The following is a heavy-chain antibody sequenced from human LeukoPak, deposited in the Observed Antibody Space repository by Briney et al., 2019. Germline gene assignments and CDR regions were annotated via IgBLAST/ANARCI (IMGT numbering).Heavy chain of an antibody. Sequence: GASVKVSCKASGYTFTGYYMHWVRQAPGQGLEWMGWINPNSGGTNYAQKFQGWVTMARDTSISTAYMELSRLRSDDTAVYYCARGTLYYYGSGTRMDVWGQGTTVTVSS. CDR1: GYTFTGYY. J-gene: IGHJ6*02. CDR2: INPNSGGT. D-gene: IGHD3-10*01. CDR3: ARGTLYYYGSGTRMDV. V-gene: IGHV1-2*04.